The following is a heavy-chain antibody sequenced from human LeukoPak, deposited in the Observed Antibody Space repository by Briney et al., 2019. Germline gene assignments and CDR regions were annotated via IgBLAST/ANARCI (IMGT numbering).Heavy chain of an antibody. V-gene: IGHV1-69*13. CDR2: IIPIFGTA. CDR3: AETGYSYGYYFDY. Sequence: SVKVSCKASGGTFSSYAISWVRQAPGQGLEWKGGIIPIFGTANYAQKFQGRVTITADESTSTAYMELSSLRSEDTAVYYCAETGYSYGYYFDYWGQGTLVTVSS. CDR1: GGTFSSYA. J-gene: IGHJ4*02. D-gene: IGHD5-18*01.